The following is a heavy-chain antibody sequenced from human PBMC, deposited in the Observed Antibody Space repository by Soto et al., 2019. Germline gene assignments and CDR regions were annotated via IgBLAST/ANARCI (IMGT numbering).Heavy chain of an antibody. D-gene: IGHD6-19*01. V-gene: IGHV1-69*18. CDR1: GDTFRNYA. CDR2: IIPLFST. CDR3: ARDPGIAVVGRGTSFEH. J-gene: IGHJ4*02. Sequence: QVQLVQSGAEVKKHGSSVKVSCKASGDTFRNYAFTWVRQAPGQGLEWMGTIIPLFSTRYAQKFQGRVTMTADESTSTVYMDLSSLKSDDTAVYYCARDPGIAVVGRGTSFEHWGQGTLVTVSS.